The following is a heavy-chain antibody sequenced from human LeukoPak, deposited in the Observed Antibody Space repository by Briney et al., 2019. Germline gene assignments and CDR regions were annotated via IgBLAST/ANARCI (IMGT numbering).Heavy chain of an antibody. V-gene: IGHV3-53*01. D-gene: IGHD3-22*01. J-gene: IGHJ6*04. Sequence: GGSLRLSCAASGFPFSSNYMSWVRQAPGKGLEWVSVIYSGGSTYYTDSVEGRFTISRDNSKNTLYLQMNSLSAEDTAVYYCAGCSGYYYYGMDVWGKGTTVTVSS. CDR2: IYSGGST. CDR3: AGCSGYYYYGMDV. CDR1: GFPFSSNY.